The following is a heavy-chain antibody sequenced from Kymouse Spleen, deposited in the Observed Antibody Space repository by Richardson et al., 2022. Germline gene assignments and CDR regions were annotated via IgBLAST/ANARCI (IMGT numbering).Heavy chain of an antibody. J-gene: IGHJ4*02. Sequence: QVQLQQWGAGLLKPSETLSLTCAVYGGSFSGYYWSWIRQPPGKGLEWIGEINHSGSTNYNPSLKSRVTISVDTSKNQFSLKLSSVTAADTAVYYCARGGRFLEWLLSPFDYWGQGTLVTVSS. CDR3: ARGGRFLEWLLSPFDY. CDR2: INHSGST. V-gene: IGHV4-34*01. CDR1: GGSFSGYY. D-gene: IGHD3-3*01.